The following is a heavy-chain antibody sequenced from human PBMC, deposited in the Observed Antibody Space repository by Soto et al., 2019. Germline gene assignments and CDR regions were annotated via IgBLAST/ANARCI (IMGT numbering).Heavy chain of an antibody. J-gene: IGHJ3*02. V-gene: IGHV3-48*02. Sequence: GGSLRLSCAASGFTFSSYSMNWVRQAPGKGLEWVSYISSSSSTIYYADSVKGRFTISRDNAKNSLYLQMNSLRDEDTAVYYCASGRDSSSWYLVGATDAFDIWGQGTMVTVSS. CDR3: ASGRDSSSWYLVGATDAFDI. CDR1: GFTFSSYS. CDR2: ISSSSSTI. D-gene: IGHD6-13*01.